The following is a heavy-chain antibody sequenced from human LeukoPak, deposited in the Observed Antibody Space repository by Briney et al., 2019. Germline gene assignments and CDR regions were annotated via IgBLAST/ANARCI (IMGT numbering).Heavy chain of an antibody. CDR2: ISSSSSYI. CDR3: AFYYNYAMDV. Sequence: PGGSLRLSCAASGFTFSSYSMNWVRQAPGKGLEWVSSISSSSSYIYYADSVKGRFTISRDNAKKSLYLQMSSLRAEDTAIYFCAFYYNYAMDVWGQGTTVTVSS. V-gene: IGHV3-21*01. J-gene: IGHJ6*02. CDR1: GFTFSSYS.